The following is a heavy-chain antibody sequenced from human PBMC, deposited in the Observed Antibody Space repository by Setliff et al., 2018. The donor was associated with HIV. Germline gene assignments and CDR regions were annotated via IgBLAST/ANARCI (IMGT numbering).Heavy chain of an antibody. D-gene: IGHD3-3*01. V-gene: IGHV4-61*02. CDR3: TREFFY. CDR1: GDFISSGNFH. CDR2: IYTRGSV. Sequence: SETLSLTCTVSGDFISSGNFHWNWIRQPAGKGPEWIGLIYTRGSVSYNPSLMSRVTMSLDTSKNQLSLKLSPVTAADTAVYYCTREFFYWGQGILVTVSS. J-gene: IGHJ4*02.